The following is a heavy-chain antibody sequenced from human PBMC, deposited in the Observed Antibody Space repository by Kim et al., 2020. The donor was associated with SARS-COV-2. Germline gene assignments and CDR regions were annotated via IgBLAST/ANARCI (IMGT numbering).Heavy chain of an antibody. CDR1: GFTFGDYA. Sequence: GGSLRLSCTASGFTFGDYAMSWVRQAPGKGLEWVGFIRSKAYGGTTEYAASVKGRFTISRDDSKSIAYLQMNSLKTEDTAVYYCTRDPLQAAAGLLLPRYCSCGMDVWGQGTAFTVSS. J-gene: IGHJ6*02. CDR3: TRDPLQAAAGLLLPRYCSCGMDV. CDR2: IRSKAYGGTT. D-gene: IGHD6-13*01. V-gene: IGHV3-49*04.